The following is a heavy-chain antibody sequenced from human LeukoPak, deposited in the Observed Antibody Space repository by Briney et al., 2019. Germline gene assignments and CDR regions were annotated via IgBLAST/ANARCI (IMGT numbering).Heavy chain of an antibody. Sequence: PSETLSLTCTVSGGSISSYYWSWIRQPPGKGLEWIGYIYYSGSTNYNPSLNGRVTILVDTSMNQFSLRLSSVTAADTAVYYCARQKYYYDSSGYSPFDSWGQGTLVTVSS. D-gene: IGHD3-22*01. V-gene: IGHV4-59*08. J-gene: IGHJ4*02. CDR1: GGSISSYY. CDR3: ARQKYYYDSSGYSPFDS. CDR2: IYYSGST.